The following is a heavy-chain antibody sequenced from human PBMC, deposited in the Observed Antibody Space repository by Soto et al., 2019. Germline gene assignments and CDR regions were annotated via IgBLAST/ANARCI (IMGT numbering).Heavy chain of an antibody. V-gene: IGHV3-33*01. CDR1: GFTFSSYG. CDR2: IWYDGSNK. D-gene: IGHD3-3*01. J-gene: IGHJ6*02. CDR3: ARDSWGDFWSDYYTRSSGGMDV. Sequence: PGGSLRLSCAASGFTFSSYGMHWVRQAPGKGLEWVAVIWYDGSNKYYADSVKGRFTISRDNSKNTLYLQMNSLRAEDTAVYYCARDSWGDFWSDYYTRSSGGMDVWGQGTTVSVSS.